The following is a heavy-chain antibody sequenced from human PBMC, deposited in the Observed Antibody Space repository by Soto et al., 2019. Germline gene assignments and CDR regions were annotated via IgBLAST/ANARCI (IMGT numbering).Heavy chain of an antibody. J-gene: IGHJ4*02. V-gene: IGHV4-4*02. CDR1: GDSITSNHW. CDR2: IHHSGTT. D-gene: IGHD6-19*01. Sequence: QVQLQESGPGLVQPSGTLSLTCAVSGDSITSNHWWNWVRQPPGKGLEWIGEIHHSGTTNHNPSLRSRLSISVDKAKNQFSLNLNSVTAADTAVYYCAAATGWRLDYWGQGTLVTVSS. CDR3: AAATGWRLDY.